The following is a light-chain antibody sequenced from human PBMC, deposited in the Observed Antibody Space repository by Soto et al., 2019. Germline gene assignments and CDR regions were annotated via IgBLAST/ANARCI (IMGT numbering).Light chain of an antibody. CDR1: QSVSNN. CDR2: GAS. V-gene: IGKV3-15*01. J-gene: IGKJ4*01. Sequence: EIVMTQSPATLSVPPGERATLSCRASQSVSNNLAWYQQKPGQAPRLLIYGASTRATGIPARFSGSGSGTEFTLTISSLQSEDFAVYFCQHYNNWPPFFGGGTKVDIK. CDR3: QHYNNWPPF.